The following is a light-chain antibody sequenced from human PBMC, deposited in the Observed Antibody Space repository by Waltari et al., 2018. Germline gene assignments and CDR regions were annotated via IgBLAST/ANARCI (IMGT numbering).Light chain of an antibody. CDR1: SIDGGGFDY. Sequence: QSALTQPRSVSGSPGPSVTIPSTGTSIDGGGFDYFPWYQHHPAKAPKLMICDVTKRPSGVPDRFSGSKSGNTASLTISGLQAEDEADYYCCSYAGSYTHVVFGGGTKLTVL. CDR2: DVT. CDR3: CSYAGSYTHVV. J-gene: IGLJ2*01. V-gene: IGLV2-11*01.